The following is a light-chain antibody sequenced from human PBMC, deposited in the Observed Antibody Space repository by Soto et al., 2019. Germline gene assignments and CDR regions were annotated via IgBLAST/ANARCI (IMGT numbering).Light chain of an antibody. Sequence: QSALTQPASVSGSPGQSITISCTGTSSDVGVYKYVSWYQEHPGKAPKLLIYDVSNRPSGVSNRFSGSKSGNTASLTISGLQAEDEADYYCSSYTISSLYVFGTGTKLTVL. CDR3: SSYTISSLYV. J-gene: IGLJ1*01. V-gene: IGLV2-14*01. CDR2: DVS. CDR1: SSDVGVYKY.